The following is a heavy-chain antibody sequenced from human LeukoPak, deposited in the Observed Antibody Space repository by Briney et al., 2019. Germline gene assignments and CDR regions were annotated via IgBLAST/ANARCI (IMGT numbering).Heavy chain of an antibody. J-gene: IGHJ4*02. CDR3: ARGNDILTGYYRLYFDY. Sequence: GASVKVSCKASGYTFTGYYMHWVRQAPGQGLEWMGWINHNSGGTNYAQKFQGRVTMTRDTSISTAYLELSRLRSDDTAVYYCARGNDILTGYYRLYFDYWGQGTLVTVSS. CDR1: GYTFTGYY. D-gene: IGHD3-9*01. CDR2: INHNSGGT. V-gene: IGHV1-2*02.